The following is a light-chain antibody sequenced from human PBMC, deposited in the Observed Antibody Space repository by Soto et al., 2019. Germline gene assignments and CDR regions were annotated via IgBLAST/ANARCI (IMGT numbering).Light chain of an antibody. J-gene: IGKJ3*01. CDR3: QQSYSTPGT. CDR1: QSISSY. Sequence: DIQMTQSPSSLSASVGDRVTITCRASQSISSYLNGYQQKPGKAPKLLIYAASSLQSGVPSRFSGSGSGTDVTLPISSLQPEDFATYYCQQSYSTPGTFCPGTKVDIK. V-gene: IGKV1-39*01. CDR2: AAS.